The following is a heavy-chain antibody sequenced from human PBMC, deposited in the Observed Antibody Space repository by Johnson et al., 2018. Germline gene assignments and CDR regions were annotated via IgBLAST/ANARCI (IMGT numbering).Heavy chain of an antibody. V-gene: IGHV3-13*01. CDR3: ARSDFVDAFDI. D-gene: IGHD2-21*02. CDR2: IGTAGDT. J-gene: IGHJ3*02. CDR1: GFTFSSYD. Sequence: VQLVESGGGLVQPGGSLRLSCAASGFTFSSYDMHWVRQATGKGLEWVSAIGTAGDTYYPGSVKGRFTISRENAKNSLYLQMNSRRAGETAVYYCARSDFVDAFDIWGQGTMVTVSS.